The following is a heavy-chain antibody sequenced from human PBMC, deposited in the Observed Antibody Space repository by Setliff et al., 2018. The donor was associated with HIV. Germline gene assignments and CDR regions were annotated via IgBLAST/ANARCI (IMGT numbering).Heavy chain of an antibody. D-gene: IGHD3-22*01. CDR2: INWNGRST. CDR3: ARGGEYYSDSGGIYYYMDV. CDR1: GFTFDDYG. J-gene: IGHJ6*03. Sequence: RSGGSLRLSCEASGFTFDDYGMNWVRQAPGKGLEWVSGINWNGRSTGDADFVKGRFTISRDNAKNSLYLQMNSLGAEDTALYYCARGGEYYSDSGGIYYYMDVWGKGTTVTV. V-gene: IGHV3-20*04.